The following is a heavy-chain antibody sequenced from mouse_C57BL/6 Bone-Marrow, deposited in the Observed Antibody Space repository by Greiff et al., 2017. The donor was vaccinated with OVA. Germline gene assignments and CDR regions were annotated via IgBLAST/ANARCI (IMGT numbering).Heavy chain of an antibody. CDR1: GFTFSSYG. V-gene: IGHV5-6*01. Sequence: ELKVVESGGDLVKPGGSLKLSCAASGFTFSSYGMSWVRQTPDKRLEWVATISSGGSYTYYPDSVKGRFTISRDNAKNTLYLQMSSLKSEDTAMYYCASPYDYVGLAYWGQGTLVTVSA. CDR2: ISSGGSYT. CDR3: ASPYDYVGLAY. J-gene: IGHJ3*01. D-gene: IGHD2-4*01.